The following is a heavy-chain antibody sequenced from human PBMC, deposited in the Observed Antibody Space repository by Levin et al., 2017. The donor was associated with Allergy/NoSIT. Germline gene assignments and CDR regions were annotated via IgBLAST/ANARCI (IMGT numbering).Heavy chain of an antibody. V-gene: IGHV3-9*01. Sequence: GGSLRLSCAASGFTFDAYAMHWVRQAPGKGLEWVSGISWNSGTIDYADSVKGRFTISRDNARNSLYLQMNSLRAEDTALYYCAKDIGTRDGGVWGQGTTVTVSS. CDR3: AKDIGTRDGGV. CDR2: ISWNSGTI. J-gene: IGHJ6*02. CDR1: GFTFDAYA. D-gene: IGHD5-24*01.